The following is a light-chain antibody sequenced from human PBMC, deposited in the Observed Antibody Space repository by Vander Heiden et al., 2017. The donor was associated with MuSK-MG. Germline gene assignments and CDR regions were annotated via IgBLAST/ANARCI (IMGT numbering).Light chain of an antibody. CDR2: TAS. V-gene: IGKV1-5*03. J-gene: IGKJ3*01. Sequence: DIQMTQSPSTLSASVGDRVTITCRASQSISSWLAWYQQKPGKAPQLLIYTASSLDRGVPSSFSGSGSGTEFTLTISSPQPEDFATYYCQQYSSDSGLFTFGHGTKVDIK. CDR3: QQYSSDSGLFT. CDR1: QSISSW.